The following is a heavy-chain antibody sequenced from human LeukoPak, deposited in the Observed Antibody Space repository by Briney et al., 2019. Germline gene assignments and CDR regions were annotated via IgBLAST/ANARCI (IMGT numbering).Heavy chain of an antibody. CDR1: GFTFTSYW. J-gene: IGHJ4*02. CDR3: ARTCAGNSHFDY. Sequence: PGGSLRLSCVASGFTFTSYWMHWVRQPPGKGLVWVSRINSDGSNTYYADSVKGRFTISRDNAKNTLYLQMNSLRAEDTAVYYCARTCAGNSHFDYWGQGTLVTVSS. D-gene: IGHD4-23*01. V-gene: IGHV3-74*01. CDR2: INSDGSNT.